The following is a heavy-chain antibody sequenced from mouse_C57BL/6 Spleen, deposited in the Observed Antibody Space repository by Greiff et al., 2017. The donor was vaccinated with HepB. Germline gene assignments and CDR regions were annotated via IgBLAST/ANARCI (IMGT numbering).Heavy chain of an antibody. V-gene: IGHV3-1*01. Sequence: VQLKESGPGMVKPSQSLSLTCTVTGYSITSGYDWHWIRHFPGNKLEWMGYISYSGSTNYNPSLTSRISITHDTSKNHFFLKLNSVTTEDTATYYCAALRNYYGSQDFAYWGQGTLVTVSA. CDR3: AALRNYYGSQDFAY. CDR1: GYSITSGYD. J-gene: IGHJ3*01. D-gene: IGHD1-1*01. CDR2: ISYSGST.